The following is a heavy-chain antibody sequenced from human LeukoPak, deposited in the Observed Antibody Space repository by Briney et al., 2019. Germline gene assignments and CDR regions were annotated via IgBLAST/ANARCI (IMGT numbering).Heavy chain of an antibody. CDR2: ISSSSSYI. Sequence: GGSLRLSCAASGFTFSSYSMNWVRQAPGRGLEWVSSISSSSSYIYYADSVKGRFTISRDNAKNSLYLQVNSLRAEDTAVYYCARAYYYDSSGYEDAFDIWGQGTMVTVSS. V-gene: IGHV3-21*01. CDR1: GFTFSSYS. CDR3: ARAYYYDSSGYEDAFDI. J-gene: IGHJ3*02. D-gene: IGHD3-22*01.